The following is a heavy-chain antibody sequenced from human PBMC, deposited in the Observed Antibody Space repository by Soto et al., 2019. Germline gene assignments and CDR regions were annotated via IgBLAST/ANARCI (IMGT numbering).Heavy chain of an antibody. CDR1: GYTFTSYG. J-gene: IGHJ4*02. CDR2: ISAYNGNT. CDR3: ARGFEGGGGYSSSAYDY. Sequence: QVQLVQSGAEVKKPGASVKVSCKASGYTFTSYGISWVPQAPGQGLEWMGWISAYNGNTNYAQKIQGRVTMTTDTSTSTDYMELRSLRSDDTAVYYCARGFEGGGGYSSSAYDYWGQGTLVTVSS. V-gene: IGHV1-18*01. D-gene: IGHD6-6*01.